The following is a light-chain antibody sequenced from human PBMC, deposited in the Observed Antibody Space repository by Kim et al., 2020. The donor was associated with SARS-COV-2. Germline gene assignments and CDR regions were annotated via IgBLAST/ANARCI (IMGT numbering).Light chain of an antibody. CDR1: QDIGTS. CDR2: GAS. J-gene: IGKJ4*01. V-gene: IGKV1-9*01. Sequence: LSASGGDRVTISCRASQDIGTSLAWYHQEPGKAPRLLIYGASILQTGIPSRFNGSVSGTQFTLTISSLQPEDFGAYYCQLLRYYVTFGGGTKLEIK. CDR3: QLLRYYVT.